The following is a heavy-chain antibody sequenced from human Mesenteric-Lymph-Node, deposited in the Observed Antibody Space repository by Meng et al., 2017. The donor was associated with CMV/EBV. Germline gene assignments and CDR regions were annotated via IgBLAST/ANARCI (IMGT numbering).Heavy chain of an antibody. CDR2: ISLDGVNT. Sequence: GESLKISCVGSEFTFGNYAMHWVRQAPGKGLEWVAIISLDGVNTYYADFAKGRFTISRDNFMNNLYLQISSLRTEDTAVYYCARSTGGYTSGYFNYYYGMDVWGQGTTVTVSS. CDR1: EFTFGNYA. CDR3: ARSTGGYTSGYFNYYYGMDV. D-gene: IGHD5-18*01. J-gene: IGHJ6*02. V-gene: IGHV3-30-3*01.